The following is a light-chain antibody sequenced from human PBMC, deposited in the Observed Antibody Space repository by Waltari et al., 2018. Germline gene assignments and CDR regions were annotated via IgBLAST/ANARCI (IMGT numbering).Light chain of an antibody. CDR3: QQYYRTPPT. V-gene: IGKV4-1*01. CDR1: VLYSSNNKNF. Sequence: VLYSSNNKNFLAWYQQKAGQPPKLLINWASTREFGVPDRFSGSGYGTDFTLTISSLQAEDVAVYYCQQYYRTPPTFGQGTKLEIK. CDR2: WAS. J-gene: IGKJ2*01.